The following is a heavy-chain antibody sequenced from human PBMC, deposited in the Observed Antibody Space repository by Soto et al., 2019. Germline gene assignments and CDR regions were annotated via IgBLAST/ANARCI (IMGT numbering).Heavy chain of an antibody. CDR3: ASLPYYDSRGDAFDI. J-gene: IGHJ3*02. D-gene: IGHD3-22*01. CDR2: ISGSGGST. Sequence: GGSLGLSCAASGFTFSSYAMSWVRQAPGKGLEWVSAISGSGGSTYYADSVKGRFTISRDNSKNTLYLQMNSLRAEDTAVYYCASLPYYDSRGDAFDIWGQGTMVTVSS. CDR1: GFTFSSYA. V-gene: IGHV3-23*01.